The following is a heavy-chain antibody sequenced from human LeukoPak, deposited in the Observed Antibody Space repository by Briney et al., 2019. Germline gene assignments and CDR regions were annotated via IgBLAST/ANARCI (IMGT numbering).Heavy chain of an antibody. J-gene: IGHJ4*02. V-gene: IGHV1-2*02. D-gene: IGHD4-17*01. Sequence: GASVKVSCKASGYTFTGYYMHWVRQAPGQGLEWMGWINPNSGGTNYAQKFQGRVTMTRDTSISTAYMELSRLRSDDTAVSYCARESRDYGDYGEYFDYWGQGTLVTVSS. CDR1: GYTFTGYY. CDR2: INPNSGGT. CDR3: ARESRDYGDYGEYFDY.